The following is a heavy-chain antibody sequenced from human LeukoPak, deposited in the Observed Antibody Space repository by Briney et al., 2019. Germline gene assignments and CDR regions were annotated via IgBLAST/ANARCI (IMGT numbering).Heavy chain of an antibody. Sequence: PGGSLRLSCAASGFTFSSYAMSWVRQAPGKGLEWVSAISGSGGSTYYADSVKGRFTISRDNSKNTLYLQMNSLRAEDTAVYYCAKVPNSALGYCSSTSCHEVWYFDLWGRGTLVTVSS. CDR1: GFTFSSYA. CDR3: AKVPNSALGYCSSTSCHEVWYFDL. CDR2: ISGSGGST. D-gene: IGHD2-2*01. J-gene: IGHJ2*01. V-gene: IGHV3-23*01.